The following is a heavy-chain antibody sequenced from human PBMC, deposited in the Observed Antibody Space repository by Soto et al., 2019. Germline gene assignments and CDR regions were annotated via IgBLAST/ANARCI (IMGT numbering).Heavy chain of an antibody. J-gene: IGHJ6*02. CDR3: ARDVTARAPYSGPPNSAMDV. CDR1: GFTCSSYG. V-gene: IGHV3-33*01. CDR2: IWYDGSNK. Sequence: GGSLRLSCAASGFTCSSYGMNWVRQAPGKGLECVAVIWYDGSNKYYADSVKGQSTISRDNSKNTLYMQMDSLRADDTAVYYCARDVTARAPYSGPPNSAMDVWGQGTTVSVS. D-gene: IGHD2-15*01.